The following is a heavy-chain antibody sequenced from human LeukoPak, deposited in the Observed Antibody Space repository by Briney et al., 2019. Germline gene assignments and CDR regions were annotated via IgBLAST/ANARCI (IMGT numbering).Heavy chain of an antibody. CDR2: INPSGGST. CDR1: GYTLTSYY. Sequence: ASVKVSCKASGYTLTSYYMHWVRQAPGQGLEWMGIINPSGGSTSYAQKFQGRVTMTRDTSTSTVYMELSSLRSEDTAVYYCARELYGSGSKGGVDYWGQGTLVTVSS. CDR3: ARELYGSGSKGGVDY. V-gene: IGHV1-46*01. D-gene: IGHD3-10*01. J-gene: IGHJ4*02.